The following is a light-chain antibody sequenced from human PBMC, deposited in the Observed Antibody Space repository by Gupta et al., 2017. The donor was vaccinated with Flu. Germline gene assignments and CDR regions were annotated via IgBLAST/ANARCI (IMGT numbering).Light chain of an antibody. CDR3: QQSLDALS. CDR2: WAS. Sequence: DTVMTQSPDSLAVSLGERATINCKSSQSVLYSFNNKNYLDWYQQKPGQPPKLLIHWASIRESGVPDRFSCRGSGXDFTLTXSSLQAEDVAVYYCQQSLDALSFGXGTRVEIK. CDR1: QSVLYSFNNKNY. V-gene: IGKV4-1*01. J-gene: IGKJ4*01.